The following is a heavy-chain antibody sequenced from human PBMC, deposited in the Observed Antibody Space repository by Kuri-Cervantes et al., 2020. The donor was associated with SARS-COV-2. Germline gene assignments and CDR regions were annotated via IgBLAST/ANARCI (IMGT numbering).Heavy chain of an antibody. CDR3: VRDGDHWNFDY. D-gene: IGHD1-1*01. Sequence: GGSLRLSCAASGFTFSSYRMSWVRQAPGKGLEWVANINQDGSEKNYVDSVKGRFTISRDSAKNSLYLQMNSLRAEDTAVYYCVRDGDHWNFDYWGQGTLVTVSS. J-gene: IGHJ4*02. CDR2: INQDGSEK. CDR1: GFTFSSYR. V-gene: IGHV3-7*01.